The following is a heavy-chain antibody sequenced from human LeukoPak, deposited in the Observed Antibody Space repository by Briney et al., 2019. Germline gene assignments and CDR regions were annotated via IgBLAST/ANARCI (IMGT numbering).Heavy chain of an antibody. J-gene: IGHJ3*02. CDR3: ASDDSYAFDI. D-gene: IGHD2-21*01. CDR1: GFTFSSRW. Sequence: PGGSLRLSCAASGFTFSSRWMHWVRQAPGKGLVRVSHVNSDESSTNYADSVKGRFTISRDNTKNTLYLQMNSLRAEDTAVYYCASDDSYAFDIWGQGTMVTVSS. V-gene: IGHV3-74*01. CDR2: VNSDESST.